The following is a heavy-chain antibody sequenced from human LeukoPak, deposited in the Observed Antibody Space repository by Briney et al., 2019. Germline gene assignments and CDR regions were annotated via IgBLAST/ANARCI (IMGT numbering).Heavy chain of an antibody. V-gene: IGHV4-4*07. Sequence: PSETLSLTCTVSGGSISSYYWSWIRQPAGKGLEWIGRIYSSGSTNYNPSLKSRITMSVDKSSNQFSLKLSSVTAADTAVYYCATSANHGWFDPWGQGTLVTVSS. J-gene: IGHJ5*02. D-gene: IGHD1-14*01. CDR3: ATSANHGWFDP. CDR2: IYSSGST. CDR1: GGSISSYY.